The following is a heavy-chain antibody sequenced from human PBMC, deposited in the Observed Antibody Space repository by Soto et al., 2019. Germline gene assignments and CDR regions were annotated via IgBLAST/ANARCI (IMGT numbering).Heavy chain of an antibody. CDR2: IYYSGST. CDR3: ARSGIAAAGNWFDP. D-gene: IGHD6-13*01. V-gene: IGHV4-59*08. CDR1: GGSISSYY. Sequence: PSETLSLTCTVSGGSISSYYWSWIRQPPGKGLEWIGYIYYSGSTNYNPSLKSRVTISVDTSKNQFSLKLSSVTAADTAVYYCARSGIAAAGNWFDPWGQGTLVTVSS. J-gene: IGHJ5*02.